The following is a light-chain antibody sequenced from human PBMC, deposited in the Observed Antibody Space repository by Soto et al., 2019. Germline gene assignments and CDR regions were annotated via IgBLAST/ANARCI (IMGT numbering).Light chain of an antibody. V-gene: IGKV2-29*03. CDR2: EVS. J-gene: IGKJ1*01. CDR1: QSLLHSDGKTY. CDR3: MQAIDIPWT. Sequence: ILRTQTPFSLSIIPGQTASIYCKSSQSLLHSDGKTYFYWYVQKSGQAPQPLIYEVSNRFSGVPERFSGSGSRTDFTLKISRVEADDVGIYYCMQAIDIPWTLGQGTQVDIK.